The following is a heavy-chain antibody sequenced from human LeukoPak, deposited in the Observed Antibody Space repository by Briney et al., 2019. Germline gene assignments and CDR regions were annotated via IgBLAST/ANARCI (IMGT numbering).Heavy chain of an antibody. CDR1: GYTFTSYG. V-gene: IGHV1-18*01. CDR3: ARDYDFWSGSPSYMDV. Sequence: ASVKVSCKASGYTFTSYGISWVRQAPGQGLEWMLWISAYNGNTNYAQKLQGRVTMTTDTSTSTAYMELRSLRSDDTAVYYCARDYDFWSGSPSYMDVWGKGTTVTVSS. D-gene: IGHD3-3*01. CDR2: ISAYNGNT. J-gene: IGHJ6*03.